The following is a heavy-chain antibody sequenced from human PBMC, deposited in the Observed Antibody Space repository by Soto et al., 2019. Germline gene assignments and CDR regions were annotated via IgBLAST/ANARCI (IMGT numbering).Heavy chain of an antibody. CDR3: ATVSDYAN. CDR1: GFSFSDYS. J-gene: IGHJ4*02. Sequence: GRYLRLSCAASGFSFSDYSMNWLRQAPGKGPEWVSYITSFSSTIYYADSGQGRFTISRDNAKNSLYLQMNSLREEDTAVYYCATVSDYANWGQGTLVTVSS. V-gene: IGHV3-48*02. D-gene: IGHD2-2*01. CDR2: ITSFSSTI.